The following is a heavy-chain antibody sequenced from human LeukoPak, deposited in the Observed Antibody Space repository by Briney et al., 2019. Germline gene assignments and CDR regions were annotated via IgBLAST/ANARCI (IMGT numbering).Heavy chain of an antibody. CDR2: IWYDGSNK. V-gene: IGHV3-33*01. CDR3: AREGVKGYSSSHTGKYFQH. CDR1: GFTFSSYG. Sequence: GRSLRLSCAASGFTFSSYGMHWVRQAPGKGLEWVAVIWYDGSNKYYADSVKGRFTISRDNSKNTLYLQMNSLRAEDTAVYYCAREGVKGYSSSHTGKYFQHWGQGTLVTVSS. D-gene: IGHD6-13*01. J-gene: IGHJ1*01.